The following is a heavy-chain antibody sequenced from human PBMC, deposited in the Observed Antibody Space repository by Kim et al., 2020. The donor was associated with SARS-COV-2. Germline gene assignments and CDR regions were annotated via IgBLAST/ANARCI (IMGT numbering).Heavy chain of an antibody. CDR3: ARDTTGWELLYYYGMDV. Sequence: SETLSLTCAVYGGSFSGYYWSWIRQPPGKGLEWIGEINHSGSTNYNPSLKSRVTISVDTSKNQFSLKLSSVTAADTAVYYCARDTTGWELLYYYGMDVWGQGTTVTVSS. J-gene: IGHJ6*02. CDR2: INHSGST. CDR1: GGSFSGYY. V-gene: IGHV4-34*01. D-gene: IGHD1-26*01.